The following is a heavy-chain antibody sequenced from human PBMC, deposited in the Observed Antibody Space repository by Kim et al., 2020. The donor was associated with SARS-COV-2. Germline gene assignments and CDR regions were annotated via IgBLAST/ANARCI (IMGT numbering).Heavy chain of an antibody. V-gene: IGHV3-30-3*01. Sequence: GGSLRLSCAASGFTFRSYAMHLVRQAPGKGLEWLAVISYDGSNKYYADSVKGRFTISRDNSKNTLSLQMNSLIAEDTAVYYCASESVYCSSTTCPSGYFDYWGQGALVTVSS. J-gene: IGHJ4*02. D-gene: IGHD2-2*01. CDR2: ISYDGSNK. CDR3: ASESVYCSSTTCPSGYFDY. CDR1: GFTFRSYA.